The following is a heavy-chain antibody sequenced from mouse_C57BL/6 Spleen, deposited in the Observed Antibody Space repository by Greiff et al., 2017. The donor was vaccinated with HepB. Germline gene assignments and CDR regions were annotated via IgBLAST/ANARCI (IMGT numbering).Heavy chain of an antibody. V-gene: IGHV3-6*01. D-gene: IGHD2-1*01. Sequence: EVQLQESGPGLVKPSQSLSLTCSVTGYSITSGYYWNWIRQFPGNKLEWMGYISYDGSNNYNPSLKNRISITRDTSKNQFFLKLNSVTTEDTATYYCARGYGNYLAWFAYWGQGTLVTVSA. J-gene: IGHJ3*01. CDR1: GYSITSGYY. CDR2: ISYDGSN. CDR3: ARGYGNYLAWFAY.